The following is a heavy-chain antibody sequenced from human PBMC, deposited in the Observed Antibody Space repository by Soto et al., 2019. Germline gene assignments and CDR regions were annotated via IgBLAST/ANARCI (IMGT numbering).Heavy chain of an antibody. CDR1: GFIFRTYG. J-gene: IGHJ4*02. CDR2: IYSSGTFI. D-gene: IGHD3-10*01. V-gene: IGHV3-21*01. CDR3: GRAIGRGIIRD. Sequence: EVQLVESGGGLVKPGGSLRLSCTASGFIFRTYGMTWVRQAPGKGLEWVSSIYSSGTFIYYADSVKGRFTISRDDAKNPLFLQMNSLRAEDTAVYYCGRAIGRGIIRDWGQGTLVTVSS.